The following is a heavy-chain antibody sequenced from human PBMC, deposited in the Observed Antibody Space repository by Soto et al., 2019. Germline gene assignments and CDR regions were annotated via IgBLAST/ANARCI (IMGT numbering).Heavy chain of an antibody. J-gene: IGHJ3*01. CDR2: VYYSANA. Sequence: PSETLSLTCTVSGGSVSSGSYYWNWIRQPPGKGLEWIGYVYYSANANYNPSLKSRVTISVDTSKNQFSLRLSSVTAADTAVYYCARGTTGTTFSGAFDVWGKGTMVTVSS. D-gene: IGHD1-1*01. CDR1: GGSVSSGSYY. V-gene: IGHV4-61*01. CDR3: ARGTTGTTFSGAFDV.